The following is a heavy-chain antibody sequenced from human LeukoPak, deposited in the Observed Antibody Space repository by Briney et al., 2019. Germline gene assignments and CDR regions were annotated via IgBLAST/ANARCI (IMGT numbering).Heavy chain of an antibody. CDR2: ISGSGGST. V-gene: IGHV3-23*01. CDR3: ARGGRITIFGTLIDY. D-gene: IGHD3-3*01. Sequence: GGSLRLSCAASGFTFSSYGMSWVRQAPGKGLEWVSAISGSGGSTYYADSVKGRFTISRDNSKNTHYLQMNSLRAEDTAVYFCARGGRITIFGTLIDYWGQGTLVTVSS. CDR1: GFTFSSYG. J-gene: IGHJ4*02.